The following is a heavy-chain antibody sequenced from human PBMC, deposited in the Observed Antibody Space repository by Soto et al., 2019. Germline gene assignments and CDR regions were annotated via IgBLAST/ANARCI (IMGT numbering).Heavy chain of an antibody. CDR3: ACDSVIPESGYYLGLDV. V-gene: IGHV4-31*03. CDR1: GGSISSGGYY. J-gene: IGHJ6*02. Sequence: SETLSLTCTVSGGSISSGGYYWNWIRQPPGKGLEWIGHIYNGGNTYYTPSLRRRVNMSIDMSKNQFSLTLNSVPAAATAVYFCACDSVIPESGYYLGLDVWGQGTTVTVSS. D-gene: IGHD3-22*01. CDR2: IYNGGNT.